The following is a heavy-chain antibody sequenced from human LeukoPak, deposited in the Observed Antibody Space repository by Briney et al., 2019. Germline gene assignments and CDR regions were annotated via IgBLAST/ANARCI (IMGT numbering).Heavy chain of an antibody. CDR2: INPNSGGT. Sequence: ASVKVSCKASGYTFTGYYMHWVRQAPGQGLEWMGWINPNSGGTNYAQKFQGRVTMTRDTSISTAYMELSRLRSDDTAVYYCASGGRSGSYSLVGNAFDIWGQGTMVTVSS. D-gene: IGHD1-26*01. V-gene: IGHV1-2*02. J-gene: IGHJ3*02. CDR3: ASGGRSGSYSLVGNAFDI. CDR1: GYTFTGYY.